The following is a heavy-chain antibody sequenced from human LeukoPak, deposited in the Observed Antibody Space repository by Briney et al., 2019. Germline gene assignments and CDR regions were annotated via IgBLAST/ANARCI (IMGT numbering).Heavy chain of an antibody. CDR2: IYSGGST. CDR3: ARGEAGLDFDY. J-gene: IGHJ4*02. V-gene: IGHV3-66*01. CDR1: GFIFSNY. Sequence: GGSLRLSCAASGFIFSNYMSWVRQALGKGLEWVSVIYSGGSTYYADSVKGRFTISRDNSKNTLYLQMNSLRAEDTAVYHCARGEAGLDFDYWGQGTLVTVSS. D-gene: IGHD6-19*01.